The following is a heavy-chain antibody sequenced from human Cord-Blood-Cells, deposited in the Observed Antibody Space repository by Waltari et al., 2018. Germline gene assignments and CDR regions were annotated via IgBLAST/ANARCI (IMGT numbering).Heavy chain of an antibody. CDR3: APTPPPYCSGGSCYPA. D-gene: IGHD2-15*01. J-gene: IGHJ5*02. V-gene: IGHV4-34*01. CDR2: IRHSGST. CDR1: GGSSSGYY. Sequence: QVQLQQWGAGLLKPSETLSLTCAVYGGSSSGYYWRWIRPPPGKGLEWIGEIRHSGSTNYNPSLKSRVTISVDTSKNQFSLKLSSVTAADTAVYYCAPTPPPYCSGGSCYPAWGQGTLVTVSS.